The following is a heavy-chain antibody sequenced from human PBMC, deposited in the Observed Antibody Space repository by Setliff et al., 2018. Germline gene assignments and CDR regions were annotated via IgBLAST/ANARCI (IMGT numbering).Heavy chain of an antibody. D-gene: IGHD3-10*02. V-gene: IGHV1-46*03. Sequence: ASVKVSCKASGYTFTSYYMHWVRQAPGQGLEWMGIINPSGGSTSYAQKFQGRVTMTRDTSTSTVYMELSSLRSEDTAVYYCTRLFGDQPNYHYYGMDVWGQGTTVTVSS. CDR1: GYTFTSYY. CDR2: INPSGGST. CDR3: TRLFGDQPNYHYYGMDV. J-gene: IGHJ6*02.